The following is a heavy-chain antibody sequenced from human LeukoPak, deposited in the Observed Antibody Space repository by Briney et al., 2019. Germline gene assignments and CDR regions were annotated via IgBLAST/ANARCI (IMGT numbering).Heavy chain of an antibody. CDR3: ASEYYYDSSGYYSDY. V-gene: IGHV3-48*02. J-gene: IGHJ4*02. CDR1: GFTFSGYA. D-gene: IGHD3-22*01. CDR2: ISSSSSTI. Sequence: GGSLRLSCSASGFTFSGYAIHWVRQAPGKGLEWVSYISSSSSTIYYADSVKGRFTISRDNAKNSLYLQMNSLRDEDTAVYYCASEYYYDSSGYYSDYWGQGTLVTVSS.